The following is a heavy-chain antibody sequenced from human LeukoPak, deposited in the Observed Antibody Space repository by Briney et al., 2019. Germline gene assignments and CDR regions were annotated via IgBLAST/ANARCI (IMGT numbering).Heavy chain of an antibody. Sequence: GGSLRLSCAASGFTFNSYGMHWVRQAPGKGLEWVALISYDGSNKYYADSVKGRFTISRDSSKNTLCLQMNSLRADDTAVYYCAKGPLSGSGYGDYWGQGTLVTVSS. CDR1: GFTFNSYG. V-gene: IGHV3-30*18. CDR2: ISYDGSNK. J-gene: IGHJ4*02. D-gene: IGHD3-10*01. CDR3: AKGPLSGSGYGDY.